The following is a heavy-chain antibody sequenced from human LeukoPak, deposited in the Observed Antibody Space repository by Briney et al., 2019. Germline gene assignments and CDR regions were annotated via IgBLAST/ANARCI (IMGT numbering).Heavy chain of an antibody. CDR3: ARRSGIAVAGAFDY. Sequence: GGSLRLSCAASGFTFSNYAMSWGRQAAGKGLEWFPGISGSGDSTYYADSVKGQFTISRDNSKNTLYLQMNSLRAEDTAVYYCARRSGIAVAGAFDYWGQGTLVTVSS. D-gene: IGHD6-19*01. CDR1: GFTFSNYA. J-gene: IGHJ4*02. V-gene: IGHV3-23*01. CDR2: ISGSGDST.